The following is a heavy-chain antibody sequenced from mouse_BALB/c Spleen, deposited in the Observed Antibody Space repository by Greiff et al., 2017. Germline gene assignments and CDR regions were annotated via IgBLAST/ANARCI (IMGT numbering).Heavy chain of an antibody. CDR3: ARDEGPAMDY. CDR1: GFSLTSYG. CDR2: IWAGGST. Sequence: VKLQESGPGLVAPSQSLSITCTVSGFSLTSYGVHWVRQPPGKGLEWLGVIWAGGSTNYNSALMSRLSISKDNSKSQVFLKMNSLQTDDTAMYYCARDEGPAMDYWGQGTSVTVSS. J-gene: IGHJ4*01. V-gene: IGHV2-9*02. D-gene: IGHD3-3*01.